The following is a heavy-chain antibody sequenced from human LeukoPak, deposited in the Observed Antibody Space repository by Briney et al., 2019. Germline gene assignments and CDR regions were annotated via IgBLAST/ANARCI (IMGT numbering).Heavy chain of an antibody. D-gene: IGHD6-19*01. J-gene: IGHJ6*02. CDR2: ISGSGGST. Sequence: GGSLRLSCAASGFTFSSYAMSWVRQAPGKGLEWVSAISGSGGSTYYADSVKGRFTISRDNSKNTLYLQMNSLRAEDTAVYYCAKDRAVAEPYYYYGMDVWGQGTTVTVSS. V-gene: IGHV3-23*01. CDR3: AKDRAVAEPYYYYGMDV. CDR1: GFTFSSYA.